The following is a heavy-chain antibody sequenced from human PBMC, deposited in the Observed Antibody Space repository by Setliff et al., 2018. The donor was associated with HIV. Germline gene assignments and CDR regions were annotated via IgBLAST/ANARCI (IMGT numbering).Heavy chain of an antibody. D-gene: IGHD3-10*01. Sequence: PGGSLTLSCAASGFTFSIYNMNWVRQAPGKGLEWVSYISTSGSTIYYADSVKGRFTISRDNSKNTLYLRMNSLRAEDTAVYYCAQAQTSVSGSYYQYLQHWGQGTLVTVSS. CDR2: ISTSGSTI. J-gene: IGHJ1*01. CDR1: GFTFSIYN. CDR3: AQAQTSVSGSYYQYLQH. V-gene: IGHV3-48*01.